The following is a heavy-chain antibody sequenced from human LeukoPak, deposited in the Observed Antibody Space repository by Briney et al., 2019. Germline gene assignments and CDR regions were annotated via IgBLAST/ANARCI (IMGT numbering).Heavy chain of an antibody. CDR3: ARTTEAHSWRTRYYDYYMDV. Sequence: SETLSLTCTVSGGSISNYHWGWIRQPPGKGLEWIGYIFHSGSTNDNPSLKSRVTISVDTSKNQFSLRLSSVTAADTAVYYCARTTEAHSWRTRYYDYYMDVWGKGTTVTVSS. CDR1: GGSISNYH. V-gene: IGHV4-59*01. D-gene: IGHD6-13*01. J-gene: IGHJ6*03. CDR2: IFHSGST.